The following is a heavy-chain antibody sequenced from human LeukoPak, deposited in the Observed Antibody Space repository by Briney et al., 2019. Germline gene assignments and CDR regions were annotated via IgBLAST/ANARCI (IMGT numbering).Heavy chain of an antibody. CDR2: IYYDGSNI. Sequence: GGSLRLSCAASEFTFTTYGMHWVRQAPGKGLEWVAFIYYDGSNIYYADYVKGRFTISRDISKNTLYLQMDSLGAEDTAIYYCARAWKTNSFDYWGQGTLVTVSS. CDR1: EFTFTTYG. J-gene: IGHJ4*02. V-gene: IGHV3-33*01. CDR3: ARAWKTNSFDY. D-gene: IGHD1-1*01.